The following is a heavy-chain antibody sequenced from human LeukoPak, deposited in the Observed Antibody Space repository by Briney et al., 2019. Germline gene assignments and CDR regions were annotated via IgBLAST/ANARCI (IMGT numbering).Heavy chain of an antibody. J-gene: IGHJ4*02. D-gene: IGHD2-2*01. V-gene: IGHV3-48*01. CDR3: ARGYCSSISCYVDY. CDR1: GFTFSSYS. CDR2: ISSSSSTI. Sequence: GGSLRLSCAASGFTFSSYSMNWVRQAPGKGLEWVSYISSSSSTIYYADSVKGRFTISRDNAKNSLYLQMNSLRAEDTAVYYCARGYCSSISCYVDYWGQGTLVTVSS.